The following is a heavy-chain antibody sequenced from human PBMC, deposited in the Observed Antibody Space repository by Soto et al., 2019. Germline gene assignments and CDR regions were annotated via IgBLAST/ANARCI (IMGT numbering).Heavy chain of an antibody. CDR2: IYTSGST. CDR3: ARDLTVRFLEWLSAGSYYYYGMDV. J-gene: IGHJ6*02. CDR1: GGSISSYY. V-gene: IGHV4-4*07. Sequence: SLTCTVSGGSISSYYWSWIRQPAGKGLEWIGRIYTSGSTNYNPSLKSRVTMSVDTSKNQFSLKLSSVTAADTAVYYCARDLTVRFLEWLSAGSYYYYGMDVWGQGTTVTVSS. D-gene: IGHD3-3*01.